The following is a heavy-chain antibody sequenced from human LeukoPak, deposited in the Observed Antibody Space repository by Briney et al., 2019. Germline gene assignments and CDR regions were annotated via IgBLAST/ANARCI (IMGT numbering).Heavy chain of an antibody. J-gene: IGHJ5*02. CDR2: IYYSGRT. CDR1: GGSISGYY. D-gene: IGHD6-13*01. V-gene: IGHV4-59*01. Sequence: SETLSLTCTVSGGSISGYYWSWIRQPPGKGLEWIGYIYYSGRTNYNPSLKSRVTLSVDTSKNQFSLKLNSVTAADTAVYYCARGSSRWFNNWFDPWGLGTLVTVSS. CDR3: ARGSSRWFNNWFDP.